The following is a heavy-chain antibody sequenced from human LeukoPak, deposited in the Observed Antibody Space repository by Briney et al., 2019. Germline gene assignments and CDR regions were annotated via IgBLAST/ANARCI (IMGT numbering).Heavy chain of an antibody. V-gene: IGHV1-18*01. D-gene: IGHD2/OR15-2a*01. CDR3: ARGVPDTTFNFDY. CDR1: GYTFTSYG. CDR2: ISAYNGNT. J-gene: IGHJ4*02. Sequence: ASVKVSCKASGYTFTSYGISWVRQAPGQGLEWMGWISAYNGNTNYAQKFQGRVTMTRNTSISTAYMELSSLRSEDTAVYYCARGVPDTTFNFDYWGQGTLVTISS.